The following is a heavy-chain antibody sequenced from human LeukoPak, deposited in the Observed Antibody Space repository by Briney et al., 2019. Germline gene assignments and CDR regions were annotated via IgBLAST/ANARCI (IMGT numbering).Heavy chain of an antibody. J-gene: IGHJ6*02. CDR1: GGSFSGYY. D-gene: IGHD2-2*01. CDR2: INHSGST. CDR3: ARGQHSEDYGMDV. V-gene: IGHV4-34*01. Sequence: SETLSLTCAVYGGSFSGYYWSWIRQPPGKGLEWIGEINHSGSTNYNPSLKSRVTISVDTSKNQFSLKLGSVTAADTAVYYCARGQHSEDYGMDVWGQGTTVTVSS.